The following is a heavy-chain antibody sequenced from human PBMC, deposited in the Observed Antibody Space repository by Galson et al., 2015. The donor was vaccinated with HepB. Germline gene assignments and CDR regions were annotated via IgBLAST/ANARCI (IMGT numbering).Heavy chain of an antibody. V-gene: IGHV3-23*01. CDR1: GFTFSSYA. D-gene: IGHD6-13*01. Sequence: SLRLSCAASGFTFSSYAMSWVRQAPGKGLEWVSAISGSGGSTYYADSVKGRFTISRDNSKNTLYLQMNSLRAEDTAVYYCAKARALSYIAAAGTVYYYGMDVWGQGTTVTVSS. CDR3: AKARALSYIAAAGTVYYYGMDV. CDR2: ISGSGGST. J-gene: IGHJ6*02.